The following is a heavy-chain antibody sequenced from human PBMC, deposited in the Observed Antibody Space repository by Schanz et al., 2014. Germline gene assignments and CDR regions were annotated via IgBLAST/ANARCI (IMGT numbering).Heavy chain of an antibody. CDR3: ARGIGGYGANNDFDY. CDR2: INTGSGDT. J-gene: IGHJ4*02. V-gene: IGHV1-3*04. CDR1: EYSFTSYS. Sequence: QVHLVQSGAEVKRPGASVKVSCKASEYSFTSYSMHWVRQAPGQRLEWMGWINTGSGDTKYSQNFQGGVTITRDTSASTAYMELSSLRSEDTAVYSCARGIGGYGANNDFDYWGQGTLVTVSS. D-gene: IGHD5-12*01.